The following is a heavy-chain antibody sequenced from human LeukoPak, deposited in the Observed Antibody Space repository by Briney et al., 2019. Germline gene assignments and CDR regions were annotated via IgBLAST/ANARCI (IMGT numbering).Heavy chain of an antibody. CDR1: GFTFSNAW. V-gene: IGHV3-15*01. D-gene: IGHD3-10*01. Sequence: GGSLRLSCAASGFTFSNAWMSWVRQAPGKGLEWVGCIKSKTDGGTTDYAAPVKGRFTISRDDSKNTLYLQMNSLKTEDTAVYYCTTDLYGSGSYGYWGQGTLVTVSS. CDR3: TTDLYGSGSYGY. J-gene: IGHJ4*02. CDR2: IKSKTDGGTT.